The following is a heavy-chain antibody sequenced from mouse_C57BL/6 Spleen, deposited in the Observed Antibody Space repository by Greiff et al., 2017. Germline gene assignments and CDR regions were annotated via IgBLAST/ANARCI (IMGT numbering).Heavy chain of an antibody. J-gene: IGHJ3*01. Sequence: VQLQQSGPGLVKPSQSLSLTCSVTGYSITSGYYWNCIRQFPGNKLEWMGYISYDGSNNYNPSLKNRISITRDTSKNPFFLKLNSVTTEDTATYYCARDAVKGCAYWGQGTLVTVSA. V-gene: IGHV3-6*01. CDR1: GYSITSGYY. CDR2: ISYDGSN. CDR3: ARDAVKGCAY.